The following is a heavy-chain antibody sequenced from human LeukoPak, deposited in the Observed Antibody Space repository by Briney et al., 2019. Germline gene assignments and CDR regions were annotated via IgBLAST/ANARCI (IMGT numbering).Heavy chain of an antibody. CDR2: NNPNSGGT. V-gene: IGHV1-2*02. CDR1: GYTFTGYY. D-gene: IGHD3-10*01. J-gene: IGHJ4*02. CDR3: ARGHWFGQLLAPDY. Sequence: ASVKVFCKASGYTFTGYYIHWVRQAPGQGLEWMGWNNPNSGGTNYAQKFQGRVTMTRDTSINTANMELNRLTSDDTAVYYCARGHWFGQLLAPDYWGQGTLVTVSS.